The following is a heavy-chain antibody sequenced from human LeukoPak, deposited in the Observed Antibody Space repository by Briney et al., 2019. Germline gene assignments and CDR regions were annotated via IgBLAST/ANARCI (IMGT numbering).Heavy chain of an antibody. Sequence: SSETLSLTCTVSGGSISSYYWSWIRQPPGKGLEWIGYIYYSGSTNYNPSLESRVTMSVDTSKNQFSLKLSSVTAADTAVYYCARVRHEYCTNGVCYPTAFDPWGQGTLVTVSS. V-gene: IGHV4-59*01. CDR1: GGSISSYY. CDR2: IYYSGST. J-gene: IGHJ5*02. D-gene: IGHD2-8*01. CDR3: ARVRHEYCTNGVCYPTAFDP.